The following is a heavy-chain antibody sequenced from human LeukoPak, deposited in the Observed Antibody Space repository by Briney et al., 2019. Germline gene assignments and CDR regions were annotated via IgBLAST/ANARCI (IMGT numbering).Heavy chain of an antibody. CDR3: AXXXXXXXXXXXXPAARTSGYYYYGMDV. Sequence: GASVKVSCKASGYTFTSYGISWVRQAPGQGLEWMGWIGAYNGNTNYAQKLQGRVTMTADTSTSTAYMELRSLRSDDTAVYYCAXXXXXXXXXXXXPAARTSGYYYYGMDVWGQGTTVTVSS. J-gene: IGHJ6*02. V-gene: IGHV1-18*01. CDR2: IGAYNGNT. CDR1: GYTFTSYG. D-gene: IGHD2-2*01.